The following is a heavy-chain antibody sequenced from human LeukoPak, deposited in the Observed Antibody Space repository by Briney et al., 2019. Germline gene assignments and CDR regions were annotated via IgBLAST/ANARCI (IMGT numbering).Heavy chain of an antibody. Sequence: PGGSLRLSCAGSGVSFSTYSMTWVRQAPGKGLEWVASISSGSDHMFYIDSVKGRFTFSRDDAGNSLHLQMNSLRAEDTCVYYCGIAPLSAVVLWWGQGTLVTVSS. D-gene: IGHD2-21*01. CDR2: ISSGSDHM. CDR1: GVSFSTYS. J-gene: IGHJ4*02. CDR3: GIAPLSAVVLW. V-gene: IGHV3-21*06.